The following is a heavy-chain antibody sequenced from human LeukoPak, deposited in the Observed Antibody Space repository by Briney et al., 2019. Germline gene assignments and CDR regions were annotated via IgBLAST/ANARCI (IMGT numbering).Heavy chain of an antibody. CDR2: MNPNSGNT. CDR1: GYTFTSYD. Sequence: ASVKVSCKASGYTFTSYDINWVRQATGQGLEWMGWMNPNSGNTGYAQKFQGRVTMTRNTSISTAYMELSSLRSEDTAVYYCARDHCSGGSCYSASDYWGQGTLVTVSS. D-gene: IGHD2-15*01. CDR3: ARDHCSGGSCYSASDY. J-gene: IGHJ4*02. V-gene: IGHV1-8*01.